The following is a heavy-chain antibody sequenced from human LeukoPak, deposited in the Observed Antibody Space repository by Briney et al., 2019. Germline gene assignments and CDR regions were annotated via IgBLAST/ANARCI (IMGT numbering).Heavy chain of an antibody. V-gene: IGHV3-15*04. J-gene: IGHJ4*02. CDR2: IESKTDGGTT. CDR3: TTYGSGRKFDY. CDR1: GFSFSDAW. Sequence: GGSLRLSCAASGFSFSDAWVSWVRQIPGKGLEWVGRIESKTDGGTTDYAAPVKGRFTISRDDSTNTLYLQMNSLKSEDTAVYYCTTYGSGRKFDYWGQGILVTVSS. D-gene: IGHD3-10*01.